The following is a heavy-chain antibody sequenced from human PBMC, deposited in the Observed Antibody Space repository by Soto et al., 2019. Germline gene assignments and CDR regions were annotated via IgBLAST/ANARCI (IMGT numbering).Heavy chain of an antibody. CDR2: IKSKNHGGTT. Sequence: GGSLRLSCAASDFAFTNAWINWVRQAPGKGLEWVGRIKSKNHGGTTDFAAPVKGRFAISRDDSKNMVYLQINSLKTEVTGIYYCTTDSYSAMMVVRFDYWGQGTLVTVSS. D-gene: IGHD2-15*01. V-gene: IGHV3-15*07. CDR3: TTDSYSAMMVVRFDY. CDR1: DFAFTNAW. J-gene: IGHJ4*02.